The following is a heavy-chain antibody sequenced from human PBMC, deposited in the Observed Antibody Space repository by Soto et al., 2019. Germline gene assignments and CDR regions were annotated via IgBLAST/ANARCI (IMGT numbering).Heavy chain of an antibody. Sequence: TSETLSLTCAVSGGSISSGGYSWSWIRQPPGKGLECIGYIYHSGSTYYNPSLKSRVTISVDRSKNQFSLKLSSVTAADTAVYYCAREMVGYSGYEPGGVYNWFDPWGQGTLVTVSS. CDR1: GGSISSGGYS. CDR3: AREMVGYSGYEPGGVYNWFDP. D-gene: IGHD5-12*01. CDR2: IYHSGST. V-gene: IGHV4-30-2*01. J-gene: IGHJ5*02.